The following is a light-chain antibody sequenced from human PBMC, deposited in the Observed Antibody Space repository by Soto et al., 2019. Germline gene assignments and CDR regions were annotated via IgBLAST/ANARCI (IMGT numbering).Light chain of an antibody. CDR2: GAS. J-gene: IGKJ1*01. V-gene: IGKV1-39*01. Sequence: DIQMSQSPSSLSASVGDRVAITCRASQSISNYLNWYQQKPGKAPKLLIYGASSLQSGVPSRFSGSGSGTDFTLTISSLQPEDFGTYYCQQSFSTPRTFGQGTKVDI. CDR1: QSISNY. CDR3: QQSFSTPRT.